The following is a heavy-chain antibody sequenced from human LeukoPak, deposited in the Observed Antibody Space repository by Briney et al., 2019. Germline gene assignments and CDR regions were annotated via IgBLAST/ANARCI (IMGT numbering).Heavy chain of an antibody. CDR2: IYPGDSDT. V-gene: IGHV5-51*01. D-gene: IGHD2-21*02. CDR3: ARLVGYCGGAFYQRFDY. J-gene: IGHJ4*02. Sequence: GESLKFPSKGSGDSSSTYRIDCVRQMPGKGLEWMGIIYPGDSDTSYNPSFQGQVTISAYKSSSTAYLQWSSLKASATGTYYCARLVGYCGGAFYQRFDYWGQGTLVTVSS. CDR1: GDSSSTYR.